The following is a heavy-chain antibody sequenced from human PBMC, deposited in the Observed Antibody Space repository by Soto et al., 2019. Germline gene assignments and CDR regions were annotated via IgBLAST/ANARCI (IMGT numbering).Heavy chain of an antibody. CDR1: GFTFSSYS. J-gene: IGHJ3*02. CDR3: ARDLLPNDAFDI. D-gene: IGHD2-15*01. Sequence: PGGSLRLSCAASGFTFSSYSMNWVRQAPGKGLEWVSYISSSSSTIYYADSVKGRFTISRDNAKNSLYLQMNSLRAEDTAVYYCARDLLPNDAFDIWGHGTMVTVSS. V-gene: IGHV3-48*01. CDR2: ISSSSSTI.